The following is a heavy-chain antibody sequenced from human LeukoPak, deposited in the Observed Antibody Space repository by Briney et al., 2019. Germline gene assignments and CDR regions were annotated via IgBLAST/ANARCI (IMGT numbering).Heavy chain of an antibody. V-gene: IGHV4-59*01. CDR2: IYYSGST. Sequence: SETLSLTCTVSGGSISSYYWSWIRQPPGKGLEWIGYIYYSGSTKYNPSLKSRVTMSVDTSKTQFSLKLSSVTAADTAVYYCARDLDYFYGMDVWGQGTTVTVSS. CDR3: ARDLDYFYGMDV. J-gene: IGHJ6*02. CDR1: GGSISSYY.